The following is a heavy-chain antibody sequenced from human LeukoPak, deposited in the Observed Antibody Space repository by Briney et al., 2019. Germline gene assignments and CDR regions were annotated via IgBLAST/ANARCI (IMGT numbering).Heavy chain of an antibody. J-gene: IGHJ2*01. V-gene: IGHV4-39*07. CDR1: GGSISSSSYS. CDR3: ARDFNWARYFDL. D-gene: IGHD7-27*01. CDR2: IYHSGST. Sequence: SETLSLTCTVSGGSISSSSYSWGWIRQPPGKGLEWIGYIYHSGSTYYNPSLKSRVTISVDRSKNQFSLKLSSVTAADTAVYYCARDFNWARYFDLWGRGTLVTVSS.